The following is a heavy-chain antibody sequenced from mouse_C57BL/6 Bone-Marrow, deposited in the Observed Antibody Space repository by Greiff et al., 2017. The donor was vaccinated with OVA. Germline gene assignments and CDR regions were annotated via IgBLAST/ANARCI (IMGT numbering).Heavy chain of an antibody. D-gene: IGHD3-1*01. CDR1: GYTFTSYG. Sequence: VKLMESGAELARPGASVKLSCKASGYTFTSYGISWVKQRTGQGLEWIGEIYPRSGNTYYNEKFKGKATLTADKSSSTAYMELRSLTSEDSAVYFCARGYPAYWGQGTLVTVSA. V-gene: IGHV1-81*01. J-gene: IGHJ3*01. CDR3: ARGYPAY. CDR2: IYPRSGNT.